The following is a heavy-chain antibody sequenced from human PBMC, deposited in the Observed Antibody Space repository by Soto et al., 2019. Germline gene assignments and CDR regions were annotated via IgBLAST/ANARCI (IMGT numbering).Heavy chain of an antibody. J-gene: IGHJ4*02. Sequence: PSETLSLTCAVSGGSISSGGYSWSWIRQHPGKGLEWIGYIYYSGSTYYNPSLKSRVTTSVDTSKNQFSLKLSSVTAADTAVYYCARSGYSYGPNPLLYWGQGTLVTVSS. D-gene: IGHD5-18*01. CDR3: ARSGYSYGPNPLLY. CDR1: GGSISSGGYS. CDR2: IYYSGST. V-gene: IGHV4-31*11.